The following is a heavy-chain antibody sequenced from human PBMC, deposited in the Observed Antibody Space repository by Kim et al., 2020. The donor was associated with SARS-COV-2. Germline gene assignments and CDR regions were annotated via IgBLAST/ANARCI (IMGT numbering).Heavy chain of an antibody. CDR2: IDWDDDK. J-gene: IGHJ6*02. Sequence: SGPTLVNPTQTLTLTCTFSGFSLSTSGMCVSWIRQPPGKALEWLALIDWDDDKYYSTSLKTRLTISKDTSKNQVVLTMTNMDPVDTATYYCARITYDILTGYHYGMDVWGLGTTVTVSS. CDR3: ARITYDILTGYHYGMDV. CDR1: GFSLSTSGMC. D-gene: IGHD3-9*01. V-gene: IGHV2-70*01.